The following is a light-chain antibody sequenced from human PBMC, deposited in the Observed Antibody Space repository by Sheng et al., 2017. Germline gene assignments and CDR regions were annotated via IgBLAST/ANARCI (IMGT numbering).Light chain of an antibody. Sequence: DIQLTQSPSFLSASVGDRVTITCRASQGINNYLAWYQQKPGKAPNLLIYAASTLQSGVPSRFSGSGSGTEFTLTISSLQPEDFATYYCQQLNSYPPTFGQGTKVEIK. CDR2: AAS. CDR3: QQLNSYPPT. J-gene: IGKJ1*01. V-gene: IGKV1-9*01. CDR1: QGINNY.